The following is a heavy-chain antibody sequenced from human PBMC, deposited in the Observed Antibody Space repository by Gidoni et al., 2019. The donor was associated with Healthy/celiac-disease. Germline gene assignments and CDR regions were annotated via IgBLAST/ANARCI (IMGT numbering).Heavy chain of an antibody. V-gene: IGHV5-51*01. Sequence: EVQLVQSGAEVKKPGESLKISCKGSGYSFTSYWIGWVRQMPGKGLEWMGIIYPGDSDTRYSPSFQGQVTISADKSISTAYLQWSSLKASDTAMYYCARQRFDFGVVINPFDYWGQGTLVTVSS. CDR1: GYSFTSYW. CDR3: ARQRFDFGVVINPFDY. J-gene: IGHJ4*02. CDR2: IYPGDSDT. D-gene: IGHD3-3*01.